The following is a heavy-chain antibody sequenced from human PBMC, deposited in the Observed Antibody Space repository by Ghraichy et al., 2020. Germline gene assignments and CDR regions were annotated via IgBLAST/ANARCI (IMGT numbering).Heavy chain of an antibody. CDR1: GYSINRGYY. D-gene: IGHD2-8*01. J-gene: IGHJ4*02. CDR3: ARDNGLDY. CDR2: IFHSGNT. V-gene: IGHV4-38-2*02. Sequence: SETLSLTCTVSGYSINRGYYWGWIRQPPGKGLEWIGSIFHSGNTYYNPSLKSRVTISVDTSKNQFSLKLSSVTAADTAMYYCARDNGLDYWGQGTLVTVSS.